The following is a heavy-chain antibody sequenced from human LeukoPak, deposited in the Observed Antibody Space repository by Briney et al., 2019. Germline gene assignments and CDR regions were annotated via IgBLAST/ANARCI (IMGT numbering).Heavy chain of an antibody. CDR1: GFTFSNAW. CDR2: IKSKTDGGTT. CDR3: TTDVYYGSGSYSYFDY. Sequence: GGSLRLSCAASGFTFSNAWMSWVRQAPGKGLEWVGRIKSKTDGGTTDYAAPVKGRFTISRDGSKNTLYLQMNSLKTEDTAVYYCTTDVYYGSGSYSYFDYWGQGTLVTVSS. D-gene: IGHD3-10*01. V-gene: IGHV3-15*01. J-gene: IGHJ4*01.